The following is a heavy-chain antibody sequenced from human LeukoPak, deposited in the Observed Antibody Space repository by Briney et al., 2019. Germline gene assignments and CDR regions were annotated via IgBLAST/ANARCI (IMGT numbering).Heavy chain of an antibody. D-gene: IGHD3-16*01. CDR1: GGSISSYY. Sequence: PSETLSLTCTVSGGSISSYYWSWIRQPPGKGLEWIGHIYYSGSTNYNPSLKSRVTISVDTSKNQFSLKVSSVTAADTAVYYCARDRFGESGYFAYWGQGTLVTVSS. J-gene: IGHJ4*02. CDR3: ARDRFGESGYFAY. V-gene: IGHV4-59*12. CDR2: IYYSGST.